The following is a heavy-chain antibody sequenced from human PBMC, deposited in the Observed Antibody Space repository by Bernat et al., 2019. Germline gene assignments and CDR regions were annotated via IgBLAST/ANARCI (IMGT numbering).Heavy chain of an antibody. CDR2: IIPIFGTA. V-gene: IGHV1-69*12. J-gene: IGHJ6*04. CDR1: GGTFSSYA. Sequence: QVQLVQSGAEVKKPGSSVKVSCKASGGTFSSYAISWVRQAPGQGLEWMVGIIPIFGTANYGQKFQGRVTITAGESTSTAYMELSSMRSEDTAVYYCARRSAWGTVFGVVNAFRYYYYGMDVWGEGTTVTVSS. CDR3: ARRSAWGTVFGVVNAFRYYYYGMDV. D-gene: IGHD3-3*01.